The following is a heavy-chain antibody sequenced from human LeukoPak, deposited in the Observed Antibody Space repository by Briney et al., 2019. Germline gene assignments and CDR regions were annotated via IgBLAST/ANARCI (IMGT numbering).Heavy chain of an antibody. D-gene: IGHD3-22*01. CDR3: ARAIYDSSGYYFDY. J-gene: IGHJ4*02. Sequence: GGSLRLSCAAYGFTFSSYEMNWVRQAPGKGLEWVSYISSSGSTIYYADSVKGRFTISRDNAKNSLYLQMNSLRAEDTAVYYCARAIYDSSGYYFDYWGQGTLVTVSS. CDR2: ISSSGSTI. CDR1: GFTFSSYE. V-gene: IGHV3-48*03.